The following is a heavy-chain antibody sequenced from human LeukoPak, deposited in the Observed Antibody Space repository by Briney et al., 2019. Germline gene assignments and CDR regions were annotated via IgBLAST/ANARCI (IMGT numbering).Heavy chain of an antibody. CDR2: INPNSGGT. CDR1: GYIFTGYY. CDR3: ARDRSPAPGRSYGRGHFDY. Sequence: ASVKVSCKASGYIFTGYYTHWVRQAPGQGLEWMGWINPNSGGTKYAQKFQGRVTMTRATPISTAYMELSRLRSDDTAVYYCARDRSPAPGRSYGRGHFDYWGQGTLVTVSS. V-gene: IGHV1-2*02. J-gene: IGHJ4*02. D-gene: IGHD5-18*01.